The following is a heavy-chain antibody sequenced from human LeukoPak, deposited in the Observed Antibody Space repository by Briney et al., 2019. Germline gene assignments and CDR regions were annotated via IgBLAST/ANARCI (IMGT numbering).Heavy chain of an antibody. J-gene: IGHJ4*02. CDR2: ISPYNGNT. Sequence: ASVKVSCKASGYTFTNYAITWVRQAPGQGLEWMGWISPYNGNTNFAQNLQGRVTMTTDTATSTAYTELRDLRSDDTAMYFCAITSARGTYRFLDYWGQGTLVTVSS. D-gene: IGHD3-16*02. V-gene: IGHV1-18*01. CDR3: AITSARGTYRFLDY. CDR1: GYTFTNYA.